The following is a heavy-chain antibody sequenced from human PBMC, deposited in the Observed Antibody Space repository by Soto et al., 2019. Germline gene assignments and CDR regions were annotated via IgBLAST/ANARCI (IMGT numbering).Heavy chain of an antibody. CDR2: ISYSGAT. D-gene: IGHD4-17*01. CDR3: ARGPTTHAAFDF. Sequence: PSETLSLTCTVSGGPTSSISYYWAWIRQPPGKGLEWIGYISYSGATYYNPSLRSRVTISLDTSKNEFSLKLSSVTAADTAVYYCARGPTTHAAFDFWGQGTMVTVSS. J-gene: IGHJ3*01. V-gene: IGHV4-30-4*08. CDR1: GGPTSSISYY.